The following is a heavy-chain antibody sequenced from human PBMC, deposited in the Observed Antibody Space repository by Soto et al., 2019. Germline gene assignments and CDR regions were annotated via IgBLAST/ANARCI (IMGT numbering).Heavy chain of an antibody. Sequence: PGGSLRLSCAASGFTCSSYAMSWVRHAPGKGLEWVSAISGSGGSTYYADSVKGRFTISRDNSKNTLYLQMNSLRAEDTAVYYCAKSSYDFWSGYYLLDYWGQGTLVTVSS. V-gene: IGHV3-23*01. CDR1: GFTCSSYA. D-gene: IGHD3-3*01. CDR3: AKSSYDFWSGYYLLDY. J-gene: IGHJ4*02. CDR2: ISGSGGST.